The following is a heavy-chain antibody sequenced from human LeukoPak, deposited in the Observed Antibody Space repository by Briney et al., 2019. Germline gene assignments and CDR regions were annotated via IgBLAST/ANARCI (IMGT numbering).Heavy chain of an antibody. D-gene: IGHD5-24*01. CDR3: ARVGRYGYNLEYFDY. Sequence: SETLSRTCTVSGGSMSSYYWSWIRQPPGKGVEWIGYIYYSGSTNYNPSLNSRVTISVDTSKNQFSLKLSSVTAADTAVYYCARVGRYGYNLEYFDYGGQGTLVTVSS. CDR1: GGSMSSYY. J-gene: IGHJ4*02. V-gene: IGHV4-59*01. CDR2: IYYSGST.